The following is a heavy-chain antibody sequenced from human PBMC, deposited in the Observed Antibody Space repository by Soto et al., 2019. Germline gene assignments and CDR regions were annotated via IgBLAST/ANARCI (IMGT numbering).Heavy chain of an antibody. Sequence: QSQTLSLTCAISGDSVSSNSAAWNWIRQSPSRDLEWLGRTYYRSKWYNDYAVSVKSRITINPDTSKNQFSLQLNSVTPEDTAVYYCARVRVLRGSAIRDYYYYYMDVWGKGTTVTVSS. J-gene: IGHJ6*03. CDR1: GDSVSSNSAA. CDR2: TYYRSKWYN. V-gene: IGHV6-1*01. CDR3: ARVRVLRGSAIRDYYYYYMDV. D-gene: IGHD3-10*01.